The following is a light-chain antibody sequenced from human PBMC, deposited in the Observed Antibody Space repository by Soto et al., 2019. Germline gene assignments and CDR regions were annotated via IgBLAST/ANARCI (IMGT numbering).Light chain of an antibody. Sequence: LTQSPATLSLSPGERATLSCRASQSVSTYLAWYQQKPGQAPRLLIYDSSNRATGIPARFSGSGSGTDFTLTISSLEPEDFAVYYCQQYTNSPRTFGQGTKVDIK. CDR2: DSS. CDR3: QQYTNSPRT. J-gene: IGKJ1*01. V-gene: IGKV3-11*01. CDR1: QSVSTY.